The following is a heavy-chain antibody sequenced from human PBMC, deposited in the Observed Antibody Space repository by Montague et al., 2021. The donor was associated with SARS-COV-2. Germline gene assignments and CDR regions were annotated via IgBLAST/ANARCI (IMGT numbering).Heavy chain of an antibody. Sequence: PALVTPTQTLTLTCTFSGFSLSTSGMRASWIRQPPGKALEWLARIDWDDDKFYSTSLKTRLTISKDTSKNQVVLTMTNMDPVETATYYCARSYYDILTAYYTPFDYWGQGTLVTVSS. J-gene: IGHJ4*02. CDR2: IDWDDDK. CDR1: GFSLSTSGMR. CDR3: ARSYYDILTAYYTPFDY. D-gene: IGHD3-9*01. V-gene: IGHV2-70*04.